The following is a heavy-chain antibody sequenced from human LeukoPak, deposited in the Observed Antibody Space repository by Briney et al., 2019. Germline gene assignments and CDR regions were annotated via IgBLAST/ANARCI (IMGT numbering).Heavy chain of an antibody. CDR1: GGSISSYY. CDR2: IYSSGST. V-gene: IGHV4-59*01. J-gene: IGHJ4*02. Sequence: ASETLSLTCTVSGGSISSYYWSWIRQPPGKGLEWIGYIYSSGSTNYNSSLKSRVTISVDTSKNQFSLKLSSVTAADTAVYYCARVLELEYYFDYWGQGTLVTVSS. D-gene: IGHD1-7*01. CDR3: ARVLELEYYFDY.